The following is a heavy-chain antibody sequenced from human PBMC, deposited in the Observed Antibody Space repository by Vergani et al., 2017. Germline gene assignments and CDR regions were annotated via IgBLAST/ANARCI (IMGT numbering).Heavy chain of an antibody. Sequence: QVQLQESGPGLVKPSQTLSLTCTVSGGSISSGSYYWSWIRQPAGKGLEWIGRLYTSGSTNYNPSLKSRVTISVDTSKTQFYLKLSSVTAADTAVYYCARALVERVATTTIFDYWGQGTLVTVSS. V-gene: IGHV4-61*02. CDR1: GGSISSGSYY. CDR3: ARALVERVATTTIFDY. J-gene: IGHJ4*02. CDR2: LYTSGST. D-gene: IGHD5-12*01.